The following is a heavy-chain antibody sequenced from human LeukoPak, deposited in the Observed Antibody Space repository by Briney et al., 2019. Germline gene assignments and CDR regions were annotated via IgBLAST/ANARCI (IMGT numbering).Heavy chain of an antibody. CDR2: INPNSGDT. D-gene: IGHD1-26*01. V-gene: IGHV1-2*02. Sequence: ASVKVSCKASGYTFTDYYIHWVRQAPGQGLEWMGWINPNSGDTNYAQKFQGRVTMTRDTSISTAYMDLRSLRSDDTAVYYCARDTGSSPGDYWGQGTLVTVSS. J-gene: IGHJ4*02. CDR3: ARDTGSSPGDY. CDR1: GYTFTDYY.